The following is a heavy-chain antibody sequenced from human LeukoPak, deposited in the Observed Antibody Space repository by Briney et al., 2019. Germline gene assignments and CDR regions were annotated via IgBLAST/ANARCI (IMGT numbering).Heavy chain of an antibody. CDR1: GFTFSSYA. CDR2: ISRSGGST. J-gene: IGHJ5*02. D-gene: IGHD5/OR15-5a*01. CDR3: AKEVYRFFSWFDP. Sequence: GGSLRLSCAASGFTFSSYAMSWVRQAPGKGLEWVSAISRSGGSTYYADSVKGRFTISRDNSKNTLYLQMNSMRAEDTAVDYCAKEVYRFFSWFDPWGQGTLVTVSS. V-gene: IGHV3-23*01.